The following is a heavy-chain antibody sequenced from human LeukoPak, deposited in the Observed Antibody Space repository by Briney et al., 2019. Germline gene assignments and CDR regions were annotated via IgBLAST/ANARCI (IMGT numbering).Heavy chain of an antibody. CDR2: ISNRGTYI. J-gene: IGHJ4*02. CDR1: GFTFSSYS. D-gene: IGHD3-10*01. V-gene: IGHV3-21*01. Sequence: GGSLRLSCAASGFTFSSYSINWVRQAPGKGLEWVSSISNRGTYIYYADSVKGRFTISRDNSKNTVYLQMNSLRAEDTGVYYCARGYASESYYNGPGYWGQGTLVTVSS. CDR3: ARGYASESYYNGPGY.